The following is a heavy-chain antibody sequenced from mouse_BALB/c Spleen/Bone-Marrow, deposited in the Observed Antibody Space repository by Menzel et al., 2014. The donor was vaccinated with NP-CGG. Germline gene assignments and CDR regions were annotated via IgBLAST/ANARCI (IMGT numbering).Heavy chain of an antibody. Sequence: EVQVVESGEGLVQPGGSLKVSCAASGFTFNNYGMSWVRQTPDKRLELVATINRNGGSSYYPDSVKGRFTISRDNAKNTLYLQMSSLKSEDTAIYYCSRGNYGNYVDYFDYWGQGTTLTVSS. J-gene: IGHJ2*01. D-gene: IGHD2-1*01. CDR2: INRNGGSS. CDR3: SRGNYGNYVDYFDY. CDR1: GFTFNNYG. V-gene: IGHV5-6-3*01.